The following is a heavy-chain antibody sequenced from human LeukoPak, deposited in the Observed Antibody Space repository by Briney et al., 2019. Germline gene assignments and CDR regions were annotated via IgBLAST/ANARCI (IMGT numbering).Heavy chain of an antibody. CDR3: ARDLGPYYFDY. Sequence: PGGSLRLSCAASGFTFSSYAMHWVRQAPGKGLEYVSAISSNGGSTYYANSVKGRFTISRDNSKNTLYLQMGSLRAEDMAVYYCARDLGPYYFDYWGQGTLVTVSS. J-gene: IGHJ4*02. V-gene: IGHV3-64*01. CDR1: GFTFSSYA. CDR2: ISSNGGST.